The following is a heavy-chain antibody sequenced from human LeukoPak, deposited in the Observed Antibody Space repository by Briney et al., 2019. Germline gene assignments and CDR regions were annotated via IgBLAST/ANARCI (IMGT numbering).Heavy chain of an antibody. J-gene: IGHJ4*02. CDR1: GGPISSYY. Sequence: PSETLSLTCTVSGGPISSYYWSWIRQPPGKGLEWIGYIYYSGSTNYNPSLKSRVTISIDTSKNQFSLKLSSVTAADTAVYYCARLYSTSSNLFDYWGQGTLVTVPS. D-gene: IGHD6-6*01. CDR2: IYYSGST. V-gene: IGHV4-59*08. CDR3: ARLYSTSSNLFDY.